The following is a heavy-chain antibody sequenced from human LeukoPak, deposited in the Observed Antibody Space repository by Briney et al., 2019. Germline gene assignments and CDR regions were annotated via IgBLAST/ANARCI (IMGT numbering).Heavy chain of an antibody. CDR2: ITSSSYK. D-gene: IGHD5-12*01. V-gene: IGHV3-21*01. CDR1: GFTLSTYS. Sequence: GGSLRLSCAASGFTLSTYSMNWVRQAPGKGLEWVSSITSSSYKYYADSVKGRFTISRDNAKNSLYLQMNSLRAEDTAMYYCARVAHGGYLDAFDIWGRGTMVTVSS. CDR3: ARVAHGGYLDAFDI. J-gene: IGHJ3*02.